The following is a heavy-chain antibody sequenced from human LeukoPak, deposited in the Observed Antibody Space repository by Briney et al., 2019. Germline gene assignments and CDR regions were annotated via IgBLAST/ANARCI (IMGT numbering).Heavy chain of an antibody. CDR2: IYYSGST. CDR3: ARRVAAAGTFDP. Sequence: SETLSLTCTVSGGSISSSSYYWGWIRQPPGKGLEWIGSIYYSGSTYYNPSLKSRVTIPVDTSKNQFSLKLSSVTAADTAVYYCARRVAAAGTFDPWGQGTLVTVSS. V-gene: IGHV4-39*01. CDR1: GGSISSSSYY. D-gene: IGHD6-13*01. J-gene: IGHJ5*02.